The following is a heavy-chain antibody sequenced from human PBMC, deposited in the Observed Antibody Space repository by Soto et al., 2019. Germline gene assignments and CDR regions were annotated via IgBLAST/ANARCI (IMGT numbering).Heavy chain of an antibody. V-gene: IGHV4-59*08. Sequence: QVQLQESGPGLVKPSETLSLSCTVSGGSISSYYWSWFRQSPGKRMEWIGYVHHSWGSSYNPSLQSRVALSLDTSKSQFSLTVPSATATDTAVYYCARQGFGPLHGLVDVWGQGTTVTVSS. CDR1: GGSISSYY. CDR3: ARQGFGPLHGLVDV. D-gene: IGHD3-10*01. CDR2: VHHSWGS. J-gene: IGHJ6*02.